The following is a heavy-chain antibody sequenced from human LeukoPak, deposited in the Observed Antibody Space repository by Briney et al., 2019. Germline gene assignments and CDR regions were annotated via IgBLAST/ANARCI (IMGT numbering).Heavy chain of an antibody. Sequence: PGGSLRLSCAASGFTFSDHFLDWVRQAPGEGVEWGGRTRNKAKSYITEYTASVKGRFTISRDDSKNSLYLQMGSLKTDDTAMYYCASIRGTFCYSGQGTLVTVSS. CDR3: ASIRGTFCY. CDR2: TRNKAKSYIT. D-gene: IGHD1-26*01. V-gene: IGHV3-72*01. J-gene: IGHJ4*02. CDR1: GFTFSDHF.